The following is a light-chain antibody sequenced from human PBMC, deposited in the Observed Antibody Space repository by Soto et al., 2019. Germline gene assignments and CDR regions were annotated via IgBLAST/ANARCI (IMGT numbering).Light chain of an antibody. CDR2: GNN. CDR3: QSYDSSLSAVV. Sequence: QSVLTQPPSGSGAPGQRVTISCTGSSSNIGAGYDVQWYQQLPGTAPKLLMYGNNNRPSGVPDRFSGSKSGTSASLAITGLQAEDEADYYCQSYDSSLSAVVFGGGTKVTVL. J-gene: IGLJ2*01. V-gene: IGLV1-40*01. CDR1: SSNIGAGYD.